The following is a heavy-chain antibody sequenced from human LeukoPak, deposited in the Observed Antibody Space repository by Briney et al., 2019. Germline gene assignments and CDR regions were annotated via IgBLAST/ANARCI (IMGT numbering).Heavy chain of an antibody. CDR3: AKPSGYYDSSGYSPEFDY. CDR1: GFTFSSYA. CDR2: ISGSGGST. J-gene: IGHJ4*02. Sequence: PGASLRLSCAASGFTFSSYAMSWVRQAPGKGLEWVSAISGSGGSTYYADSVKGRFTISRDNSKNTLYLQMNSLRAEDMAVYYCAKPSGYYDSSGYSPEFDYWGQGTLVTVSS. D-gene: IGHD3-22*01. V-gene: IGHV3-23*01.